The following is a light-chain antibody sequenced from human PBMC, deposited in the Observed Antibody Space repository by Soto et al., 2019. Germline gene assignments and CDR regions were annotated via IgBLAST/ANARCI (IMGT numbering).Light chain of an antibody. CDR3: SSYAGSNNLV. CDR1: SSDVGGYNY. Sequence: QSVLTQPPSASRSPGQSVTISCTGTSSDVGGYNYVSWYQQHPGKAPKLMIYEVSERPSGVPDRFSGSKSGNTASLTVSGLQAEDEADYYCSSYAGSNNLVFGGGTKVTVL. CDR2: EVS. V-gene: IGLV2-8*02. J-gene: IGLJ3*02.